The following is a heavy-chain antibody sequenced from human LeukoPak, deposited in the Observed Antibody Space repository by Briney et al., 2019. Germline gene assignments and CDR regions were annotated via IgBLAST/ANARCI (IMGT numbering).Heavy chain of an antibody. J-gene: IGHJ6*03. V-gene: IGHV1-18*01. D-gene: IGHD6-13*01. Sequence: GASVKVSCKASGYTFTSYGISWVRQAPGQGLEWMGWISAYNGNTNYAQKLQGRVTMTTDTSTSTAYMELRSLRSDDTAVYYCAGGLYSSSLRDYYYYYMDVWGKGTTVTVSS. CDR3: AGGLYSSSLRDYYYYYMDV. CDR1: GYTFTSYG. CDR2: ISAYNGNT.